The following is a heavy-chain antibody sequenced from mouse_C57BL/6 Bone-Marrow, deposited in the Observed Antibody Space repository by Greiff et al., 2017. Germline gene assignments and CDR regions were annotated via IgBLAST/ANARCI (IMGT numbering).Heavy chain of an antibody. V-gene: IGHV1-80*01. CDR1: GYAFSSYW. CDR3: ARQGDYYGSREYFDV. Sequence: QVQLQQSGAELVKPGASVKISCKASGYAFSSYWMNWVKQRPGKGLEWIGQIYPGDGDTNYNGKFKGKATLTADKSSSTAYMQLSSLTSEDSAVYFCARQGDYYGSREYFDVWGTGTTVTVSS. D-gene: IGHD1-1*01. CDR2: IYPGDGDT. J-gene: IGHJ1*03.